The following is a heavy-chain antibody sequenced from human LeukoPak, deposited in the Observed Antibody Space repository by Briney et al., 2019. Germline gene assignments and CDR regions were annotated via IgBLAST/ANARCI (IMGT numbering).Heavy chain of an antibody. D-gene: IGHD3-22*01. J-gene: IGHJ4*02. CDR3: ARGSYDSSGYYLDY. CDR1: GSTFSSYA. Sequence: GRSLRLSCAASGSTFSSYAMHWVRQAPGKGLEWVAVISYDGSNKYYADSVKGRFTISRDNSKNTLYLQMNSLRAEDTAVYYCARGSYDSSGYYLDYWGQGTLVTVSS. CDR2: ISYDGSNK. V-gene: IGHV3-30-3*01.